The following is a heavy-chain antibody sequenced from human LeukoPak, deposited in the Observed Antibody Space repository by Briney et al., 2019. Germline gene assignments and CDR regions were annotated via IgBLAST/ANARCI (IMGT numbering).Heavy chain of an antibody. J-gene: IGHJ4*02. CDR1: GGSFSGYY. CDR3: ARGRTEYGGNAQVGFPAFDY. Sequence: SETLSLTCAVYGGSFSGYYWSWIRQPPGKGAGGVGEKKHSGSTNYNPSLKSRVTISVDTSKNQFSLKLSSVTAADTAVYYCARGRTEYGGNAQVGFPAFDYWGQGTLVTVSS. D-gene: IGHD4-23*01. V-gene: IGHV4-34*01. CDR2: KKHSGST.